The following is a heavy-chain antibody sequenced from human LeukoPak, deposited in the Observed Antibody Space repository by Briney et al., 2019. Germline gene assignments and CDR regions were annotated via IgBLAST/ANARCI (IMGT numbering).Heavy chain of an antibody. V-gene: IGHV3-30*02. Sequence: GGSLRLSCAASGFTFSSYTMSWVRQAPGKGLEWVAFIRYDGSNKYYADSVKGRFTISRDNSKNTLYLQMNSLRAEDTAVYYCAKVRWIAAAGYFDYWGQGTLVTVSS. D-gene: IGHD6-13*01. CDR3: AKVRWIAAAGYFDY. CDR1: GFTFSSYT. CDR2: IRYDGSNK. J-gene: IGHJ4*02.